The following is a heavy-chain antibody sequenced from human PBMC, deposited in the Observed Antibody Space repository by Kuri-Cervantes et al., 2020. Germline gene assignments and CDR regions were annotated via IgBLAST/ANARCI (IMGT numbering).Heavy chain of an antibody. Sequence: GSLRLSCTVSGYSISSGYYWGWIRQPPGKGLEWIGSIYHSGSTYYNPSLKSRVTISLDTSKNQFSLKLSSVTAADTAVYYCARIYRLSSGWNLNRFDPWGEGTLVTVSS. CDR1: GYSISSGYY. J-gene: IGHJ5*02. CDR2: IYHSGST. D-gene: IGHD6-19*01. CDR3: ARIYRLSSGWNLNRFDP. V-gene: IGHV4-38-2*02.